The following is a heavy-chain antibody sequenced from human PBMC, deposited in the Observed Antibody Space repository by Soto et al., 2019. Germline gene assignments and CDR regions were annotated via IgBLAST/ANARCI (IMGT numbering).Heavy chain of an antibody. Sequence: QVQLVQSGAEVKKPGASVKVSCKASGYTFTSYGISWVRQAPGQGLEWMGWISAYTGNTNYAQKLQGRVTMTTDTSTRAGYVELWSLRSGDTAVYSFARGIYSSGGYSFGDYWGQGNLVTFSS. CDR3: ARGIYSSGGYSFGDY. J-gene: IGHJ4*02. CDR1: GYTFTSYG. V-gene: IGHV1-18*04. CDR2: ISAYTGNT. D-gene: IGHD6-19*01.